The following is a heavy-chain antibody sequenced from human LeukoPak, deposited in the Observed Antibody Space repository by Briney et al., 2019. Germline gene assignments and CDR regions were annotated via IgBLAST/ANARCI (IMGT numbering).Heavy chain of an antibody. CDR3: ATPLDYYDSSGYHQGGD. D-gene: IGHD3-22*01. CDR2: IKEDGSRR. J-gene: IGHJ4*02. V-gene: IGHV3-7*03. Sequence: HTGGSLRLSCTTSGFTFSRYWMTWVRQAPGKGLEWVANIKEDGSRRNYVDSVKGRFTISRDNAKNSLYLQMNSLRAEDTAVYYCATPLDYYDSSGYHQGGDWGQGTLVTASS. CDR1: GFTFSRYW.